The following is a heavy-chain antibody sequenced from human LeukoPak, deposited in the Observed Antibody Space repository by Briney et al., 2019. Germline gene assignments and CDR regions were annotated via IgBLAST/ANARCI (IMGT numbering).Heavy chain of an antibody. CDR3: AKGYCSSTSCLVDY. V-gene: IGHV3-9*01. CDR1: GFTFDDYA. J-gene: IGHJ4*02. CDR2: ISWNSGSI. Sequence: PGGSLRLSCAASGFTFDDYAMHWVRQAPGKGLEWGSGISWNSGSIGYADSVKGRFTISRDNAKNSLYLQMNSLRAEDTALYYCAKGYCSSTSCLVDYWGQGTLVTVSS. D-gene: IGHD2-2*01.